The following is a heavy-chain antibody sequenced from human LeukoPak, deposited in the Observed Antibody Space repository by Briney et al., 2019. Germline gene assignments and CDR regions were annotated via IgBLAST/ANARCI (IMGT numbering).Heavy chain of an antibody. CDR1: GYTFTGYY. D-gene: IGHD4-17*01. CDR2: INPNSGGT. J-gene: IGHJ4*02. CDR3: ARTPTTVTTRPLLGY. Sequence: GASVKVSCKTSGYTFTGYYMHWVRQALGQGLEWMGWINPNSGGTNYAQKLQGRVTITTDTSTSTAYMELRSLRSDDTAVYYCARTPTTVTTRPLLGYWGQGTLVTVSS. V-gene: IGHV1-2*02.